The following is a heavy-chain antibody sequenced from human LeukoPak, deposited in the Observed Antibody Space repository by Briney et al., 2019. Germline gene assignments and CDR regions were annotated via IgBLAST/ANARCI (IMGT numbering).Heavy chain of an antibody. D-gene: IGHD2-2*01. CDR1: GASISSGSYY. V-gene: IGHV4-61*02. Sequence: SQTLSLTCTVSGASISSGSYYWSWIRQPAGKGLEWIWRIYTSGSTNYNPSLESRVTISVDTSKNQFSLKLSAVTAADTAVYYCATYCSSTSCYGAFDIWGQGTMVSVRS. CDR3: ATYCSSTSCYGAFDI. CDR2: IYTSGST. J-gene: IGHJ3*02.